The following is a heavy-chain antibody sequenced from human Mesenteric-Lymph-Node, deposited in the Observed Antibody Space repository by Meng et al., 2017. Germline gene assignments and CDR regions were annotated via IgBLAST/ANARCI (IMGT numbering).Heavy chain of an antibody. Sequence: SETLSLTCTVSGGSISSYYWSWIRQPPGKGLEWIGYIYYSGSTNYNTSLKSRVTISVDTSKNQFSLKLSSVTAADTAVYYCARDRPPGRSSWYDYYYYGMDVWGQGTTVTVSS. D-gene: IGHD6-13*01. V-gene: IGHV4-59*01. CDR1: GGSISSYY. J-gene: IGHJ6*02. CDR2: IYYSGST. CDR3: ARDRPPGRSSWYDYYYYGMDV.